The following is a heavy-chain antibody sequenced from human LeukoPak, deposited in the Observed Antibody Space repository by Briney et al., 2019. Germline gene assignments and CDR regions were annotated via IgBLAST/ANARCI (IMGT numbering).Heavy chain of an antibody. D-gene: IGHD5-18*01. Sequence: SETLSLTCTVSGGSISSGDYYWSWIRQPPGKGLEWIGYIYYSGSTYYNPSLKSRVTISVDTSKNQFSLKLSSVTAADTAVYYCARDPDTAMVIPLTRRLDYWGQGTLVTVSS. CDR3: ARDPDTAMVIPLTRRLDY. V-gene: IGHV4-30-4*08. CDR1: GGSISSGDYY. J-gene: IGHJ4*02. CDR2: IYYSGST.